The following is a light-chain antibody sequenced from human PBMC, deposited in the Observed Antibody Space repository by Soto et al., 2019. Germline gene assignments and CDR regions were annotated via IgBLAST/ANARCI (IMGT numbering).Light chain of an antibody. CDR3: QHYGDSNPT. V-gene: IGKV3D-20*01. Sequence: IVLTQSPVTLSLSPGEVATLSCGASQTITFNFLAWYQQKPGLAPRLLVYDASIRADGIPDRFSGSVSGTDFALTISRLEPEDFAMYYCQHYGDSNPTFGGGNRVEI. J-gene: IGKJ4*01. CDR1: QTITFNF. CDR2: DAS.